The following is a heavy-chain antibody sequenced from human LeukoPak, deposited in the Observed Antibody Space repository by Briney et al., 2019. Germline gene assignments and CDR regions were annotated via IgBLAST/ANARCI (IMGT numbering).Heavy chain of an antibody. D-gene: IGHD3-3*01. V-gene: IGHV3-33*08. CDR1: GGSFSGYY. CDR3: ARDFDDFSFGYYFDY. Sequence: LSLTCAVYGGSFSGYYWSWIRQPPGKGLEWVAVIWYDGSNKYYADSVKGRFTISRDNSKNTLYLQMNSLRAEDTAVYYCARDFDDFSFGYYFDYWGQGTLVTVSS. J-gene: IGHJ4*02. CDR2: IWYDGSNK.